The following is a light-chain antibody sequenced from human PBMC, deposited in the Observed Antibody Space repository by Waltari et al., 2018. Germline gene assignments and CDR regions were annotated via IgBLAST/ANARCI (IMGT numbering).Light chain of an antibody. V-gene: IGKV1-16*01. CDR1: QDIRDY. Sequence: DIQMTQSPSSLSASIGDRLTITCRASQDIRDYLVWFQQRPGKPPKSLIYAASNLQGGIPSRFSGSGSGTDFTLTISSLQPEDFATYYCQQYKTYPHSFGGGTKVEIK. CDR3: QQYKTYPHS. J-gene: IGKJ4*01. CDR2: AAS.